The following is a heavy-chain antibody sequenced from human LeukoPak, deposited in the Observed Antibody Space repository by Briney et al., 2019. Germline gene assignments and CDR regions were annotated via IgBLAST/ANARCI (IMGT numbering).Heavy chain of an antibody. CDR2: ISYDGSNK. CDR1: GFTFSSYA. Sequence: GGSLRLSCAASGFTFSSYAMHWVRQAPGKGLEWVAVISYDGSNKYYADSVKGRFTISRDNSKNTLYLQMNSLRAEDTAVYYCAKDQGKSSGWLYGMDVWGQGTTVTVSS. CDR3: AKDQGKSSGWLYGMDV. D-gene: IGHD6-19*01. V-gene: IGHV3-30*04. J-gene: IGHJ6*02.